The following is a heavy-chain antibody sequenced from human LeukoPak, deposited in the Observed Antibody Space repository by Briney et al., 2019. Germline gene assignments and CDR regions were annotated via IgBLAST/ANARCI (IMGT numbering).Heavy chain of an antibody. CDR3: TKDRYCTTANCPLDY. CDR1: GLTFDDYT. D-gene: IGHD2-8*01. J-gene: IGHJ4*02. V-gene: IGHV3-43*01. CDR2: ISRDGTYT. Sequence: GGSLRLSCVASGLTFDDYTFHWVRQAPGKGLEWVSLISRDGTYTYYADSVKGRFTISRDSRKNSVFLQMSSLGTEDTALYYCTKDRYCTTANCPLDYWGQGTLVTVSS.